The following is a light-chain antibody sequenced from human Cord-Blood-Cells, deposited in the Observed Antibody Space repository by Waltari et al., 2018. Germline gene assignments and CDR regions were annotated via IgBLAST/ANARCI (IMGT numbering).Light chain of an antibody. J-gene: IGLJ2*01. V-gene: IGLV3-19*01. CDR3: NSRDSSGNPVV. Sequence: SSELTQDPAVSVALGQTVRITCQGDSLRSYYASWYQQKPGQAPVLVIYGKNNRPSGIPDRFSGSSSGNTASLTITGGQAEDEADYYCNSRDSSGNPVVFGGGTKLTVL. CDR2: GKN. CDR1: SLRSYY.